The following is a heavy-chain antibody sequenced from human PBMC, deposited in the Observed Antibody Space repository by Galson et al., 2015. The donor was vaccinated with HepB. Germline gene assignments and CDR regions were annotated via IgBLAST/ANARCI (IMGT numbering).Heavy chain of an antibody. CDR3: AKSSSWDNNWFDP. D-gene: IGHD6-13*01. CDR1: GGSISSGGYY. J-gene: IGHJ5*02. Sequence: TLSLTCTVSGGSISSGGYYWSWIRQHPGKGLEWIGYIYYSGSTYYNPSLKSRVTISVDTSKNQFSLKLSSVTAADTAVYYCAKSSSWDNNWFDPWGQGTLVTVSS. V-gene: IGHV4-31*03. CDR2: IYYSGST.